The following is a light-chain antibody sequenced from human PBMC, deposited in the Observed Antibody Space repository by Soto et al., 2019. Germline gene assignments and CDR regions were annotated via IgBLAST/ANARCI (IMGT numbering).Light chain of an antibody. CDR1: SGYSNYK. CDR2: VGTGGIVG. Sequence: QAVVTRPPSASASLGASVTLTCTLSSGYSNYKVDWYQQRPGKGPRFVMRVGTGGIVGSKGDGIPDRFSVLGSGLNRYLTIKNIQEEDESDYHCGADHGSGSNFVVFGGGTKLTVL. V-gene: IGLV9-49*01. CDR3: GADHGSGSNFVV. J-gene: IGLJ2*01.